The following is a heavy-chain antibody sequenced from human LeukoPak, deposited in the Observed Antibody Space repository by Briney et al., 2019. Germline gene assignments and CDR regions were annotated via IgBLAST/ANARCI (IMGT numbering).Heavy chain of an antibody. CDR3: AKSKPGFSSGWPFDY. V-gene: IGHV3-30*02. Sequence: GGSLRLSCAASGFTFSSYGMHWVRQAPGKGLEWVAYIQYDGSNQQYADSVKGRFSISRDRSKNIPYLQMNSLRPEDTAVYYCAKSKPGFSSGWPFDYWGQGTLVTVSS. J-gene: IGHJ4*02. CDR1: GFTFSSYG. CDR2: IQYDGSNQ. D-gene: IGHD6-19*01.